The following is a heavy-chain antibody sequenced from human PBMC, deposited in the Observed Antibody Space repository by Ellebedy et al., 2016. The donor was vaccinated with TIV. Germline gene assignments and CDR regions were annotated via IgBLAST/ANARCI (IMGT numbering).Heavy chain of an antibody. D-gene: IGHD1-26*01. Sequence: GESLKISXAASEFTFSTYAMSWVRQAPGKRLEWVSTITGPGAGTYYSESVKGRFTISRDNSKSALYLQMNSLRAEDTAVYYCAKRGVGSYFGADAFDIWGQGTMVTVSS. J-gene: IGHJ3*02. V-gene: IGHV3-23*01. CDR3: AKRGVGSYFGADAFDI. CDR2: ITGPGAGT. CDR1: EFTFSTYA.